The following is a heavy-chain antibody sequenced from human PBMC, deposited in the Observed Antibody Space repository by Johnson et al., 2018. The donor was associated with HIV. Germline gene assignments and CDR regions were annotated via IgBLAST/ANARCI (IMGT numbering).Heavy chain of an antibody. J-gene: IGHJ3*02. CDR2: ISWNGGST. Sequence: VQLVESGGGVVRPGGSLRLSCAASGFTFGDYCMSWVRQAPGKGLKWVSAISWNGGSTGYADSVKGRFTISRDNAKNSLYLQMNSLSADATAVYYCARGLEYCGGYCADAFDIWGQGTMVTVSS. CDR3: ARGLEYCGGYCADAFDI. D-gene: IGHD2-21*02. CDR1: GFTFGDYC. V-gene: IGHV3-20*04.